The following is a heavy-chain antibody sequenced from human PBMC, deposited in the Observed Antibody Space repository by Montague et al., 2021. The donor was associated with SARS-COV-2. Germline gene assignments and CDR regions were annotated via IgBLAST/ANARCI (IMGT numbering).Heavy chain of an antibody. CDR2: VHYSGRP. V-gene: IGHV4-39*01. D-gene: IGHD1-1*01. CDR3: TRHVHMTWPEPSPGFDY. Sequence: SETLSLTCTVSGDSISSGSYNWGWIRQPPGKGLEWIGSVHYSGRPYYHPSLKSRVTIYVDTSKNQLSLKLSSVTAADTALYYCTRHVHMTWPEPSPGFDYWGQGTLVAVSS. CDR1: GDSISSGSYN. J-gene: IGHJ4*02.